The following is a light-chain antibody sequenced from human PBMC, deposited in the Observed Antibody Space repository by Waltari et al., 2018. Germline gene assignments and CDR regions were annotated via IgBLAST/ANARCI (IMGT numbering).Light chain of an antibody. J-gene: IGKJ1*01. CDR3: QHHFRLPAT. CDR2: GAS. CDR1: QSISRY. Sequence: IMLTQSPGTLSFSPGERATLSCRASQSISRYLAWYQQKPGQAPRLLIYGASTRATGIPDRCSGSWSGTDFSLTISGLEPEDSAVYYCQHHFRLPATFGQGTKVEIK. V-gene: IGKV3-20*01.